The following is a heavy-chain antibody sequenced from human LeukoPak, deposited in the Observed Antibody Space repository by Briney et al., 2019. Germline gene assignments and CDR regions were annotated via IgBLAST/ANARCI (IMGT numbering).Heavy chain of an antibody. J-gene: IGHJ4*02. D-gene: IGHD3-10*01. V-gene: IGHV1-18*04. CDR2: ISNRNGNT. CDR1: GFTFSAYG. CDR3: TRGVALATVYYFDF. Sequence: ASVKASCKTSGFTFSAYGIAWVRQAPGHGPEWMGWISNRNGNTKYAQKFQDRITVTTETSTGTASMELRSLKPDDTGIYYCTRGVALATVYYFDFWGRGTQVTVAS.